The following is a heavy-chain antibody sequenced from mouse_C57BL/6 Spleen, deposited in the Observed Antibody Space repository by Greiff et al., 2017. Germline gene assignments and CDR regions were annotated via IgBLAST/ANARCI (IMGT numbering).Heavy chain of an antibody. CDR1: GYAFSSSW. D-gene: IGHD2-10*01. Sequence: QVQLQQSGPELVKPGASVKISCKASGYAFSSSWMNWVKQRPGKGLEWIGRIYPGDGDTNYNGKFKGKATLTADKSSSTAYMQLSSLTSEDSAVYFCARRLLDYAMDYWGQGTSVTVSS. V-gene: IGHV1-82*01. J-gene: IGHJ4*01. CDR2: IYPGDGDT. CDR3: ARRLLDYAMDY.